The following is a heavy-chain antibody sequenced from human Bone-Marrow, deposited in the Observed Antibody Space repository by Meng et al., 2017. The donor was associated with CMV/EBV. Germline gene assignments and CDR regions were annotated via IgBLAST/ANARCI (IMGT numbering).Heavy chain of an antibody. V-gene: IGHV2-5*01. CDR2: IYWNDDK. CDR1: GFSLRTSGVG. CDR3: AHSQFQLWPLDY. D-gene: IGHD5-18*01. J-gene: IGHJ4*02. Sequence: CTFSGFSLRTSGVGVGWIRRHPGKALEWLALIYWNDDKRYSPSLKSRLTITKDTSKNQVVLTMTNMDPVDTATYYCAHSQFQLWPLDYWGQGTLVTVSS.